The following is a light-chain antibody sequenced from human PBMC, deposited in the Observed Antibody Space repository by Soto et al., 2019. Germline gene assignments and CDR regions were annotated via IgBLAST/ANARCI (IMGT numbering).Light chain of an antibody. CDR1: QSVSSSY. Sequence: EIGLTQSPGTLSLSPGERATLSCRGSQSVSSSYLAWYQQKPGQAPRLLIYGASSRATGIPDRFSGSGSGTDFTLTISRLEPEDFAVYYCQQYGSSLITFGQGTRLEIK. CDR3: QQYGSSLIT. J-gene: IGKJ5*01. V-gene: IGKV3-20*01. CDR2: GAS.